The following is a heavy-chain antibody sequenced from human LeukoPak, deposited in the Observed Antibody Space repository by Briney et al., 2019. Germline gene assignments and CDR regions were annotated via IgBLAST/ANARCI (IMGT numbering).Heavy chain of an antibody. Sequence: GGSLRLSCAASGFTFSSYAMSWVRQAPGKGLVWVSRINSDGSSTNYADSVKGRFTISRDNAKNTLYLQMNSLRAEDTAVYYCARNSSAYYGGDDAFDIWGQGTMVTVSS. CDR2: INSDGSST. CDR3: ARNSSAYYGGDDAFDI. V-gene: IGHV3-74*01. D-gene: IGHD3-22*01. CDR1: GFTFSSYA. J-gene: IGHJ3*02.